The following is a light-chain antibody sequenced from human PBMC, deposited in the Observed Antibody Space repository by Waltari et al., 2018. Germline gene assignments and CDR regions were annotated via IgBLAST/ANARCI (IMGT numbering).Light chain of an antibody. V-gene: IGKV3-20*01. Sequence: EIVLTKSPGTLSLSPGERATLACRASQGVGKSLAWYQQRPGQAARLLLYHTSIRATGIPDRFSGSGYGTDFSLTISRLEPEDFAVYYCQKYDFLPATFGQGTTVEIK. CDR2: HTS. CDR1: QGVGKS. J-gene: IGKJ1*01. CDR3: QKYDFLPAT.